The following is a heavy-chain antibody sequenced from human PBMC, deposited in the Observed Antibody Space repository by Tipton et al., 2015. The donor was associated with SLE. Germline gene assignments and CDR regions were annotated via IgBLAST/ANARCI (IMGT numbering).Heavy chain of an antibody. CDR1: GYSISSGYY. CDR3: ARERITMIEVVIDAFDI. CDR2: IYYSGST. V-gene: IGHV4-38-2*02. Sequence: TLSLTCAVSGYSISSGYYWGWIRQPPGKGLEWIGSIYYSGSTYYNPSLKSRVTISVDTSKNQFSLKLSSVTAADTAVYYCARERITMIEVVIDAFDIWGQGTMVTVSS. D-gene: IGHD3-22*01. J-gene: IGHJ3*02.